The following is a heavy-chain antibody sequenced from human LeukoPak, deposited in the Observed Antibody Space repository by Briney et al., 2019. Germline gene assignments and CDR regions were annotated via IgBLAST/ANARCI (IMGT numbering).Heavy chain of an antibody. CDR2: ITSSSSTI. V-gene: IGHV3-48*02. J-gene: IGHJ3*02. CDR1: GFTFSTYS. D-gene: IGHD3-22*01. CDR3: ARVDWMIGAFDI. Sequence: PGGSLRLSCAASGFTFSTYSMNWVRQAPGKGLEWVSYITSSSSTIYYADSVRGRFTISRDKAKNSLYLQMNSLRDEDTAVYYCARVDWMIGAFDIWGQGTMVTVSS.